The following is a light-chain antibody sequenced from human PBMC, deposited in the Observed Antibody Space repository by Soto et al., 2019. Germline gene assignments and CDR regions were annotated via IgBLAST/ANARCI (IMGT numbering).Light chain of an antibody. Sequence: DIQMTQSPSTLSAPVGGRVTITSRASQSVSSWVAWYHLTQGKAPKILIYKASTLKSGVPSRFRGSGSGTECTLTISRLQPDDFETYYCQHYNSYSEAFGQGTKVDIK. CDR3: QHYNSYSEA. V-gene: IGKV1-5*03. CDR1: QSVSSW. J-gene: IGKJ1*01. CDR2: KAS.